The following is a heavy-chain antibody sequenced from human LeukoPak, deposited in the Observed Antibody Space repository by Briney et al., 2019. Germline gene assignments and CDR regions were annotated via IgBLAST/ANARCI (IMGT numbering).Heavy chain of an antibody. CDR1: GGSISSYY. D-gene: IGHD6-6*01. CDR3: ASLGYSSSSFYFDY. V-gene: IGHV4-59*08. CDR2: IYYSGST. J-gene: IGHJ4*02. Sequence: SETLSLTCTVSGGSISSYYWSWIRQPPGKGLEWIGYIYYSGSTNYNPSLKSRVTISVDTSKNQFSLKLSSATAADTAVYYCASLGYSSSSFYFDYWGQGTLVTVSS.